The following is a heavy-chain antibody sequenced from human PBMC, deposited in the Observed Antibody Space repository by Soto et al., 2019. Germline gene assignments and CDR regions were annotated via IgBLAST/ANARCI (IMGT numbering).Heavy chain of an antibody. CDR1: GGSFSGYY. CDR3: ARGGYCSGGSCYSYYYYYYMDG. V-gene: IGHV4-34*01. D-gene: IGHD2-15*01. Sequence: SETLSLTCAVYGGSFSGYYWSWIRQPPGKGLEWIGEINHSGSTNYNPSLRSRVTISVDTSKNQFSLKLSSVTAADTAVYYCARGGYCSGGSCYSYYYYYYMDGWGKGTTVTVSS. J-gene: IGHJ6*03. CDR2: INHSGST.